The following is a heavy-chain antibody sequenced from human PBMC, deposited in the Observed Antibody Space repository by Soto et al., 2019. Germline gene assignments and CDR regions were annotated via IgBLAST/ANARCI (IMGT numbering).Heavy chain of an antibody. V-gene: IGHV1-46*03. CDR3: ASDGPNGGSYFGGGDY. Sequence: QVQLVQSGAEVKKPGASVKVSCKASGYTFTSYYMHWVRQAPGQGLEWMGIINPSGGSTSYAQKFQGSVKLTRETSTRAVYMELSSLRSEDTAVYYCASDGPNGGSYFGGGDYWGQGTLVTVSS. D-gene: IGHD1-26*01. J-gene: IGHJ4*02. CDR2: INPSGGST. CDR1: GYTFTSYY.